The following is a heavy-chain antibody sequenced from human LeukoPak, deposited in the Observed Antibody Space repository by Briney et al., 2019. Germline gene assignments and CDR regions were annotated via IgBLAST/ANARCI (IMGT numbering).Heavy chain of an antibody. J-gene: IGHJ5*02. V-gene: IGHV4-61*01. CDR3: ARAPVYCSGGSCYSNWFDP. CDR2: IYYSGST. CDR1: GGSVSSGSYY. D-gene: IGHD2-15*01. Sequence: PSETLSLTCTVSGGSVSSGSYYWSWIRQPPGKGLEWIRYIYYSGSTNYNPSLKSRVTISVDTSKNQFSLKLSSVTAADTAVYYCARAPVYCSGGSCYSNWFDPWGQGTLVTVSS.